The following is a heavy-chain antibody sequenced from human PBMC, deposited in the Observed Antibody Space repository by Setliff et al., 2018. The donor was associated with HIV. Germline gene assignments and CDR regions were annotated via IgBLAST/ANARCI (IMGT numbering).Heavy chain of an antibody. Sequence: SETLSLTCTVSGDSISGYYWSWVRQPPGKGLEWIGYVYYSGSTNYNPSLKSRVTLSFDTSKNNFSLNLNSVTATDTAVYYCARGLNGGGYYFDYWGQGRLVTVSS. D-gene: IGHD3-9*01. V-gene: IGHV4-59*01. CDR1: GDSISGYY. CDR3: ARGLNGGGYYFDY. CDR2: VYYSGST. J-gene: IGHJ4*01.